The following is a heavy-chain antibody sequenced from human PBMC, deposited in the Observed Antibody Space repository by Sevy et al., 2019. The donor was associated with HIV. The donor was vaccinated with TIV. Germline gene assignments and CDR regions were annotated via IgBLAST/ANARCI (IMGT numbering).Heavy chain of an antibody. CDR1: GFTFSSYI. CDR3: ARDEYSYASGFDY. D-gene: IGHD5-18*01. J-gene: IGHJ4*02. CDR2: ISSGGDYI. Sequence: GGSLRLSCAASGFTFSSYIMNWVRQAPGMGLEWVSSISSGGDYIYYTNSVKGRFTISRDSAKNSLYLHMNSLRAEDTAVYYCARDEYSYASGFDYWGQGTLVTVSS. V-gene: IGHV3-21*01.